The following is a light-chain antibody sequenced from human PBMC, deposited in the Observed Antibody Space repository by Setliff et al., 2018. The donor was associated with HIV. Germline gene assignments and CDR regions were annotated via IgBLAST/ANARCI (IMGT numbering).Light chain of an antibody. CDR1: SSDVGSYNL. V-gene: IGLV2-23*02. CDR2: EVN. J-gene: IGLJ1*01. CDR3: CAYTGDDTLYV. Sequence: QSVLTQPASVSGSPGQSITICCSGTSSDVGSYNLVSWYQQHPGRAPKLIIYEVNKRPSEVSVRFSASKSGNTASLTISEVQADAEADYYCCAYTGDDTLYVFGTGTKVTVL.